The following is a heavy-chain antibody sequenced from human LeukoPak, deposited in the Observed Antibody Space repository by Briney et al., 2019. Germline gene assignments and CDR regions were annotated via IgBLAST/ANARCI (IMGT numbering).Heavy chain of an antibody. Sequence: GGSLRLSCAASGFTFSSYGMHWVRQAPGKGLEWVAFIRHDGSNKYYADSVKGRFTISRDNSKNTLYLQMNSLRAEDTAVYYCANMNIVVVPAATPNYWGQGTLVTVSS. J-gene: IGHJ4*02. CDR1: GFTFSSYG. CDR2: IRHDGSNK. D-gene: IGHD2-2*01. CDR3: ANMNIVVVPAATPNY. V-gene: IGHV3-30*02.